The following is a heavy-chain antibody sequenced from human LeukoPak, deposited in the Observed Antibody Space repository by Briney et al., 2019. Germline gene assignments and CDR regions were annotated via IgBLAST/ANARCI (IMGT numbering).Heavy chain of an antibody. V-gene: IGHV3-23*01. D-gene: IGHD6-19*01. CDR3: AKGPFGYSSGWYWYFDY. Sequence: GGSLRLSCAASGFTFSSYAMSWVRQAPGKGLEWVSAIRGSGGSTYYADSVKGRFTISRDNSKNTLYLQMNSLRAEDTAVYYCAKGPFGYSSGWYWYFDYWGQGTLVTVSS. CDR2: IRGSGGST. CDR1: GFTFSSYA. J-gene: IGHJ4*02.